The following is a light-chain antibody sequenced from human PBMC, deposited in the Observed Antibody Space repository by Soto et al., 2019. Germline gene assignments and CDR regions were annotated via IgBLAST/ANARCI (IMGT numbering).Light chain of an antibody. CDR2: DVS. CDR1: SSDVGGYNY. Sequence: QSVVNQPASVSGSPGQSITISCTGTSSDVGGYNYVSWYQHHPGKAPKLMIYDVSNRPSGVSNRFSGSKSGNTASLIISGLQAEDEADYYCSSYTSSSTLSTYVFGTGTKVTV. CDR3: SSYTSSSTLSTYV. V-gene: IGLV2-14*03. J-gene: IGLJ1*01.